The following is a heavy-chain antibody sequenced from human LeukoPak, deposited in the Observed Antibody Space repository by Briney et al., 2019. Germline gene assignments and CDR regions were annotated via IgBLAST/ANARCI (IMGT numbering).Heavy chain of an antibody. CDR3: ARDQTYYVSSGYYYVTYLQH. D-gene: IGHD3-22*01. Sequence: PSESLSLTCTVSGASISVYSWTWIREPAGKGLEWIGRIYTNGRANYNPSLKSRVTMSLDTSKNQFSLKLTSVTAADTAVYYCARDQTYYVSSGYYYVTYLQHWGPGILVTVSS. J-gene: IGHJ1*01. CDR2: IYTNGRA. V-gene: IGHV4-4*07. CDR1: GASISVYS.